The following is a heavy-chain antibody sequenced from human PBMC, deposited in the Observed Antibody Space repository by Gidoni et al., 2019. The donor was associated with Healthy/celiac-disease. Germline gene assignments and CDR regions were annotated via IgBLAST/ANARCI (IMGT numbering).Heavy chain of an antibody. CDR3: AHALHYYGSGTPSDV. CDR2: ISGSGGST. J-gene: IGHJ6*02. Sequence: EVQLLESGGGLVQPGGSLRLSCAASGFTFSSYAMSWVRQAPGKGLGWVAAISGSGGSTYYADSVKGRFTISRDNSKNTLYLQMNSLRAEDTAVYYCAHALHYYGSGTPSDVWGQGTTVTVSS. D-gene: IGHD3-10*01. V-gene: IGHV3-23*01. CDR1: GFTFSSYA.